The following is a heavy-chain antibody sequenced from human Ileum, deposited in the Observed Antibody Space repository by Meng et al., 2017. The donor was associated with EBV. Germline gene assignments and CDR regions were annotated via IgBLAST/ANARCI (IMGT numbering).Heavy chain of an antibody. V-gene: IGHV4-39*07. CDR2: MYYSGST. CDR1: AASISTENAY. D-gene: IGHD6-19*01. CDR3: ATRVAAVKYYFDY. J-gene: IGHJ4*02. Sequence: QPQLPDPSPRRVKPSETLSLTCTVSAASISTENAYWGWISQPPGKRLEWIGSMYYSGSTYYNPSLKSRVTMSLDTSKNQFSLQLTSVTAADTALYYCATRVAAVKYYFDYWGQGTLVTVSS.